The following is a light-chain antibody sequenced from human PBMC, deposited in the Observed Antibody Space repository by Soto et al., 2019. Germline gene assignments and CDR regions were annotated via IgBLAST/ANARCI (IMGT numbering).Light chain of an antibody. V-gene: IGLV4-69*01. J-gene: IGLJ2*01. CDR1: SGHSTYA. CDR3: QTWGIGTYVV. CDR2: LNSDGSH. Sequence: QPVLTQSPSASASLGASVKLTCTLSSGHSTYAIAWHQQQPEKGPRYLMKLNSDGSHSKGDGIPDRFSGSSSGAERYLTISSLQSEDEADYSCQTWGIGTYVVFGGGTQLTVL.